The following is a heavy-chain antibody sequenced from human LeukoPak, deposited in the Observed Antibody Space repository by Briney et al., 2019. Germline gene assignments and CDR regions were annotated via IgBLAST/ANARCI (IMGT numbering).Heavy chain of an antibody. D-gene: IGHD3-22*01. CDR3: ARVPIDDSSGYYQGRYYYYYYGMDV. CDR2: ISSSSSNI. Sequence: GGSLRLSCAASGFTFSSYSMNWVRQAPGKGLEWVSSISSSSSNIHYADSVKGRFTISRDNAKNSLYLQMNSLRAEDTAVYYCARVPIDDSSGYYQGRYYYYYYGMDVWGQGTTVTVSS. V-gene: IGHV3-21*01. CDR1: GFTFSSYS. J-gene: IGHJ6*02.